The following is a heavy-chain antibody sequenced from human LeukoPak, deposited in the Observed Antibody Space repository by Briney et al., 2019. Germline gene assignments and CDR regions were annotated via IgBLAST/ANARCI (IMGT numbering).Heavy chain of an antibody. CDR3: ARAKPDRLWFATLIAFDI. D-gene: IGHD3-10*01. CDR1: GDSVSSNSAA. Sequence: SQTLSLTCAISGDSVSSNSAAWNWIRQSPSRGLEWLGRTYYRSKWYNDYAVSVKSRITINPDTSKNQFSLQLNSVTPEDTAVYYCARAKPDRLWFATLIAFDIWGQGTMVTVSS. J-gene: IGHJ3*02. V-gene: IGHV6-1*01. CDR2: TYYRSKWYN.